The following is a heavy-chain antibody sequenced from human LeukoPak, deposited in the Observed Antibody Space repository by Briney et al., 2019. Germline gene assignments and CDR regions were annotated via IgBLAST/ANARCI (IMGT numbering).Heavy chain of an antibody. V-gene: IGHV3-30*18. J-gene: IGHJ6*02. CDR3: AKDRIGQRYCSGGSCPYAPVYYYGMDV. Sequence: GGSLRLSCAASGFTFSSYGMHWVRQAPGKGLEWVAVISYDGSNKYYADSVKGRFTISRDNSKNTLYLQMNSLRAEDTAVYYCAKDRIGQRYCSGGSCPYAPVYYYGMDVWGQGTTVTVSS. CDR1: GFTFSSYG. CDR2: ISYDGSNK. D-gene: IGHD2-15*01.